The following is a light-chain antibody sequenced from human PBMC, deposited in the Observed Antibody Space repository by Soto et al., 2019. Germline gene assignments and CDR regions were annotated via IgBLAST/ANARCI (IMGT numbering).Light chain of an antibody. Sequence: QSALTQPASVSGSAGQSITISCSGTMRDVGAYNLVSWYQQHPGTAPKLIIYEVRNRPSGISSRFSGSRSGNTASLTISGLQAEDGADYYCSSYTSSSTYYVFGTGTKVTVL. V-gene: IGLV2-14*01. J-gene: IGLJ1*01. CDR2: EVR. CDR3: SSYTSSSTYYV. CDR1: MRDVGAYNL.